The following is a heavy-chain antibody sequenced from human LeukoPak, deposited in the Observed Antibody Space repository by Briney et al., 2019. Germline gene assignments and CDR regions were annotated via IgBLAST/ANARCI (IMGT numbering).Heavy chain of an antibody. V-gene: IGHV3-11*01. J-gene: IGHJ3*02. CDR3: ASLGIRYGRRSHDAFDI. CDR2: ISSSGSTI. Sequence: PGGSLRLSCAASGFTFSDYYVSWIRQAPGKGLEWVSYISSSGSTIYYADSVKGRFTISRDNAKNSLYLQMNSLRAEDTAVYYCASLGIRYGRRSHDAFDIWGQGTMVTVSS. CDR1: GFTFSDYY. D-gene: IGHD3-16*01.